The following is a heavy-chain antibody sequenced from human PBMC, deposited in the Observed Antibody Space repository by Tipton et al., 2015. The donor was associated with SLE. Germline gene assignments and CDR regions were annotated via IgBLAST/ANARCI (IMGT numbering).Heavy chain of an antibody. J-gene: IGHJ5*01. CDR3: VRGVFDF. Sequence: SLRLSCAASGFTFSNYGMSWVRQAPGKGLEWVASFSGTTSYIFYAHSVKGRFTISRDNAKNAMFLQMNNLTAEDTAVYYCVRGVFDFWGQGTMVTVSS. D-gene: IGHD3-10*01. CDR2: FSGTTSYI. CDR1: GFTFSNYG. V-gene: IGHV3-21*01.